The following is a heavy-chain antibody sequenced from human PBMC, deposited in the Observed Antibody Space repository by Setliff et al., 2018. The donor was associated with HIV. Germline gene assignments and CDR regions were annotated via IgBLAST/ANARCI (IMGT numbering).Heavy chain of an antibody. J-gene: IGHJ6*04. CDR2: IYTSGST. CDR3: TRRGADSYYPRPLDV. Sequence: SETLSLTCTVSGGSISSYYWSWIRQPAGKGLEWIGHIYTSGSTNYNPSLKSRVTMSVDTSKNQFSLKLGSVTAADTAIYYCTRRGADSYYPRPLDVWGKGTTVTVSS. CDR1: GGSISSYY. V-gene: IGHV4-4*07. D-gene: IGHD3-10*01.